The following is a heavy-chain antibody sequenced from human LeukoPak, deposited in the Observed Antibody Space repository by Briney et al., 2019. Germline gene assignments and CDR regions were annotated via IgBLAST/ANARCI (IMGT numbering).Heavy chain of an antibody. CDR2: INSDGSST. Sequence: GGSLRLSCAASGFIFSSYWMHWVRQAPGKGLVWVSRINSDGSSTSYADSVKGRFTISRDNAKNTLYLQMNSLRAEDTAVYYCALGVEGNAFDIWGQGTMVTVSS. V-gene: IGHV3-74*01. CDR1: GFIFSSYW. J-gene: IGHJ3*02. CDR3: ALGVEGNAFDI. D-gene: IGHD5-24*01.